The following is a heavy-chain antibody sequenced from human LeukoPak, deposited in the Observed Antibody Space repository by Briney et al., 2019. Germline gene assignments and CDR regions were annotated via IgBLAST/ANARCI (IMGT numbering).Heavy chain of an antibody. Sequence: NASETLSLTCTVSGGSISSGSYYWSWIRQPAGKGLEWIGRIYTSGSTNYNPSLKSRVTISVDTSKNQFSLKLSSVTAADTAVYYCARVMSAEPFTIQGTWFDPWGQGTLVTVSS. J-gene: IGHJ5*02. CDR1: GGSISSGSYY. CDR3: ARVMSAEPFTIQGTWFDP. V-gene: IGHV4-61*02. CDR2: IYTSGST. D-gene: IGHD1-14*01.